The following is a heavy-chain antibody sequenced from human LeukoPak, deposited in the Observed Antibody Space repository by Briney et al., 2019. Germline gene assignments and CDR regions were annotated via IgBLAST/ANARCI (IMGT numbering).Heavy chain of an antibody. Sequence: PMGAVTVSCKGSGYTFTSYYMHGVRQAPGQGGEGMGIIYPSGGSTNYAQKFQGRVTINRDTSTSTVYMELSSLRSADTAVYYCARSSRGWSPLPDWGQGTLATVSS. D-gene: IGHD6-19*01. V-gene: IGHV1-46*01. CDR2: IYPSGGST. CDR1: GYTFTSYY. J-gene: IGHJ4*02. CDR3: ARSSRGWSPLPD.